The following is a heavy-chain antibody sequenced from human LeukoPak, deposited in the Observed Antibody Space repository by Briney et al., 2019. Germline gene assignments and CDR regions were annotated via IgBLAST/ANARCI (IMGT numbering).Heavy chain of an antibody. J-gene: IGHJ4*02. CDR2: ISSSGSTI. V-gene: IGHV3-48*03. Sequence: GGSLTLSCAASGFTFSSYEMNWVRQAPGKGLEGVSYISSSGSTIYYADSVKGRFTISRDNAKNSLYLQMNSLRAEDTAVYYCARGSDYYDFWSGDWGQGTLVTVSS. CDR1: GFTFSSYE. D-gene: IGHD3-3*01. CDR3: ARGSDYYDFWSGD.